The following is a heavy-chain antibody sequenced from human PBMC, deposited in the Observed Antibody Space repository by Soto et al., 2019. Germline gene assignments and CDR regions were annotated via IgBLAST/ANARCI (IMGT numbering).Heavy chain of an antibody. V-gene: IGHV4-34*01. Sequence: SETLSLTCAVYGVSFSGYDLSWIRQPPGKGLEWMGEINHSGSTNYKPSLKRRRTISADTSKNKFSLKLSSVTAAETAVYYCAIRLLGGVSLSNLFDPWGQGTLVIVSS. D-gene: IGHD1-26*01. CDR1: GVSFSGYD. CDR2: INHSGST. J-gene: IGHJ5*02. CDR3: AIRLLGGVSLSNLFDP.